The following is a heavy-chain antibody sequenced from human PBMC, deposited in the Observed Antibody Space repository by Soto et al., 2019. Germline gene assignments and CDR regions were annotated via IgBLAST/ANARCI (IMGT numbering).Heavy chain of an antibody. Sequence: SQTLSLTCAISGDSVSSNSAAWNWIRKSPSRGLEWLGRTYYRSKWYNDYAVSVKSRITINPDTSKNQFSLQLNSVTPEDTAVYYCARGYLPITGTTLSWFDPWGQGTLVTVSS. CDR1: GDSVSSNSAA. CDR3: ARGYLPITGTTLSWFDP. CDR2: TYYRSKWYN. V-gene: IGHV6-1*01. D-gene: IGHD1-7*01. J-gene: IGHJ5*02.